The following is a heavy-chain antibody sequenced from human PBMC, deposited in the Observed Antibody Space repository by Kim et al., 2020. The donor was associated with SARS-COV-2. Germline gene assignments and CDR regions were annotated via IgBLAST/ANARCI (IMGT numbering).Heavy chain of an antibody. CDR1: GGSISSSSYY. V-gene: IGHV4-39*01. CDR3: ARHDPQWLRFEGYFDY. CDR2: IYYSGST. D-gene: IGHD5-12*01. J-gene: IGHJ4*01. Sequence: SETLSLTCTVSGGSISSSSYYWGWIRQPPGKGLEWNGSIYYSGSTYYNPSLKSRVTISVDTSKYQFPLKLTSVTAADTAVYYCARHDPQWLRFEGYFDYWGQGTLVTVSS.